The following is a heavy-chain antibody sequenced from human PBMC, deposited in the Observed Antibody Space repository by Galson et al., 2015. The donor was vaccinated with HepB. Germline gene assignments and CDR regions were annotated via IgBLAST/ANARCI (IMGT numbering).Heavy chain of an antibody. J-gene: IGHJ6*02. CDR3: ARQMGNYYYGMDV. CDR1: GFTFSDYY. CDR2: ISSSSSYT. V-gene: IGHV3-11*03. D-gene: IGHD5-24*01. Sequence: SLRLSCAASGFTFSDYYMSWIRQAPGKGLEWVSYISSSSSYTNYADSVKGRFTISGDNAKNSLYLQMNSLRAEDTAVYYCARQMGNYYYGMDVWGQGTTVTVSS.